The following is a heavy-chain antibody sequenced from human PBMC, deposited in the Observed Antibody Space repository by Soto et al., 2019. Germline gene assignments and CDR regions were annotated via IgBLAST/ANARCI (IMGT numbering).Heavy chain of an antibody. CDR1: GYTFTRSG. V-gene: IGHV1-18*01. Sequence: QVQLEQSGAEVKKPGASVKVSCKASGYTFTRSGISWVRQAPGQGPEWMGWISSYNGDTNYAQTLQGRVTMTTDTSTRTAYMEPMSLSSAATPVYSCASASLAPYSYSAIALWRPAPPVPVSS. CDR2: ISSYNGDT. CDR3: ASASLAPYSYSAIAL. J-gene: IGHJ6*02.